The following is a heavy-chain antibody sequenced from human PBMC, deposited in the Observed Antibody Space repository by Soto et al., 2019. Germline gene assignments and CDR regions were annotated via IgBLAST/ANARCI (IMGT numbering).Heavy chain of an antibody. Sequence: SGPTLVNPTQTLTLTCTFSGFSLSTSGMCVSWIRQPPGKAPEWLALIDWDDDKYYSTSLKTRLTISKDTSKNQVVLTMTNMDPVDTATYYCARIRGSSGSYSPYFDYWGQGTLVTVSS. D-gene: IGHD1-26*01. J-gene: IGHJ4*02. CDR2: IDWDDDK. V-gene: IGHV2-70*01. CDR3: ARIRGSSGSYSPYFDY. CDR1: GFSLSTSGMC.